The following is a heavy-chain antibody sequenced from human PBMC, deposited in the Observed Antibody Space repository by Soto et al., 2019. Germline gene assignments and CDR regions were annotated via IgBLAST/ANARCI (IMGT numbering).Heavy chain of an antibody. V-gene: IGHV1-18*01. CDR3: AREAALAVAGNYYYYGMDV. CDR1: GYTFTSYG. Sequence: ASVKVSCKASGYTFTSYGISWVRQAPGQGLEWMGWIIAYNGNTNYAQKLQGRVTMTTDTSTSTAYMELRSLRSDDTAVYYCAREAALAVAGNYYYYGMDVWGQGTTVTVSS. CDR2: IIAYNGNT. D-gene: IGHD6-19*01. J-gene: IGHJ6*02.